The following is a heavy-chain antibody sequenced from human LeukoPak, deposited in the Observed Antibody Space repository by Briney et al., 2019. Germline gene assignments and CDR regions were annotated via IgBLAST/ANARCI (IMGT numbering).Heavy chain of an antibody. CDR1: GFTFSSFW. Sequence: PGGSLRLSCAASGFTFSSFWMTWVRQAPGKGLEWVANIMHDGGDKYYVDSVKGRFAISRDNAKNSLYLQMSSLRVEDTAVYYCARGGLYCSGTSCYKETDYWGQGTLVTVSS. V-gene: IGHV3-7*04. CDR2: IMHDGGDK. D-gene: IGHD2-2*02. CDR3: ARGGLYCSGTSCYKETDY. J-gene: IGHJ4*02.